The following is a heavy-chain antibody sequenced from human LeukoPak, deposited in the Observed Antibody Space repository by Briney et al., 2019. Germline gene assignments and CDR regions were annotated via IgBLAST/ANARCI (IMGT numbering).Heavy chain of an antibody. CDR3: ARLNARSSGWYFYFDY. J-gene: IGHJ4*02. CDR1: GGSISSSSYY. CDR2: IYYSGST. Sequence: SETLSLTCTVSGGSISSSSYYWGWNRQPPGKGLEWVGRIYYSGSTYYNPSLKSRVTISVDTSKNQFSLKLSSVTAADTAVYYCARLNARSSGWYFYFDYWGQGTLVTVSS. D-gene: IGHD6-19*01. V-gene: IGHV4-39*01.